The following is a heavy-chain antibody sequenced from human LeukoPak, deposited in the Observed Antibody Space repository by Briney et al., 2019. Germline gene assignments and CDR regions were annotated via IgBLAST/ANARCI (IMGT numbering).Heavy chain of an antibody. J-gene: IGHJ4*02. V-gene: IGHV1-18*04. D-gene: IGHD3-22*01. CDR1: GYTFTGYY. Sequence: ASVKVSCKASGYTFTGYYMHWVRQAPGQGLEWMGWISAYNGNTNYAQKLQGRVTMTTDTSTSTAYMELRSLRSEDTAVYYCARAYYHDSSDYYFPLDYWGQGTLVTVSS. CDR2: ISAYNGNT. CDR3: ARAYYHDSSDYYFPLDY.